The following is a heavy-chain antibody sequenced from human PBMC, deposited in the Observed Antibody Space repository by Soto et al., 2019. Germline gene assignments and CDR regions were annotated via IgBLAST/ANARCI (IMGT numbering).Heavy chain of an antibody. J-gene: IGHJ4*02. CDR2: IIPVFQTA. Sequence: SVKVSCKASGGLFSSYPISWVRQVPGQGLEWMGGIIPVFQTAYYTQRFQGRVTITADESTNTAYMELSSLRSEDTAIYYCARGGSGYTWFNEFWVQGTLVTVSS. CDR1: GGLFSSYP. CDR3: ARGGSGYTWFNEF. V-gene: IGHV1-69*13. D-gene: IGHD3-22*01.